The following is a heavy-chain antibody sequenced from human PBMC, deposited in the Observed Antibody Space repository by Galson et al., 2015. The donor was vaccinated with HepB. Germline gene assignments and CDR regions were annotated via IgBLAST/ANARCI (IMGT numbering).Heavy chain of an antibody. J-gene: IGHJ4*02. CDR2: IRSDGSRK. CDR3: AIDPTDYYDTSTRVFDY. CDR1: AFIFSSHD. Sequence: SLRLSCAASAFIFSSHDMHWVRQAPGKGLEWVAFIRSDGSRKHYADSVKGRFTISRDNSKNTLYLQMNSLRAEDTAVYYCAIDPTDYYDTSTRVFDYWGQGTLVTVSS. D-gene: IGHD3-22*01. V-gene: IGHV3-30*02.